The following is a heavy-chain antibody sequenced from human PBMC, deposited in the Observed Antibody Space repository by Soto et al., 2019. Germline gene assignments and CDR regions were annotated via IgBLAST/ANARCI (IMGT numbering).Heavy chain of an antibody. Sequence: QVQLQESGPGLVKPSETLSLTCTVSGGSISSYYWSWILQPAGKGLEWIGRIYTSGSTNYTPSLKRRVTMSVDTSKNQFSLKLSSVTAADTAVYYCARARYSSASPWFDPWGQGTLVTVSS. CDR2: IYTSGST. D-gene: IGHD6-19*01. V-gene: IGHV4-4*07. CDR1: GGSISSYY. J-gene: IGHJ5*02. CDR3: ARARYSSASPWFDP.